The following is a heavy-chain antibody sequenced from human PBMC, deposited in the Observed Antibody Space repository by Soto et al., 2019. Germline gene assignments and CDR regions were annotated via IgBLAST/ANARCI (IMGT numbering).Heavy chain of an antibody. CDR2: ISGSSSAI. D-gene: IGHD3-10*01. Sequence: EVELVQSGGGLVQTGGSLRLSCAASGFTFNTYSMNWVRQAPGKGLEWVSYISGSSSAIYYADSVKGRFTISRDNAKNSLYLQRNSLRDEDTAVYYCAREERVRGVIMTFSYSYYGLDVWGQGTTVTVSS. J-gene: IGHJ6*02. V-gene: IGHV3-48*02. CDR1: GFTFNTYS. CDR3: AREERVRGVIMTFSYSYYGLDV.